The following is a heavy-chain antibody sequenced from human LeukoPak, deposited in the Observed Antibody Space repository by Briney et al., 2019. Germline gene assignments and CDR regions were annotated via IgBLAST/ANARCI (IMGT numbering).Heavy chain of an antibody. CDR2: IYWDDDK. D-gene: IGHD3-10*01. J-gene: IGHJ5*02. CDR3: AHRLDYYGSGSYYNWFDP. V-gene: IGHV2-5*02. CDR1: GFSLSTSGVG. Sequence: SGPTLVKPTQTLTLTCTFSGFSLSTSGVGVGWIRQPPGKALEWLALIYWDDDKRYSLSLKSRLTITKDTSKNQVVLTMTNMDPVDTATYYCAHRLDYYGSGSYYNWFDPWGQGTLVTVSS.